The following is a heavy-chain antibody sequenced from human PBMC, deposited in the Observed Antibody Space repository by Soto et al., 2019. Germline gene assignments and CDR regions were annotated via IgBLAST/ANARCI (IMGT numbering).Heavy chain of an antibody. J-gene: IGHJ4*02. V-gene: IGHV1-18*01. Sequence: ASVKVSCKASGYTFTSYGISWVRQAPGQGLEWMGWISAYNGNTNYAQKLQGRVTMTTDTSTSTAYMELRSLRSDDTAVYYCAREATPSYYDSSGYSDDWGQGTRVTVAS. D-gene: IGHD3-22*01. CDR1: GYTFTSYG. CDR2: ISAYNGNT. CDR3: AREATPSYYDSSGYSDD.